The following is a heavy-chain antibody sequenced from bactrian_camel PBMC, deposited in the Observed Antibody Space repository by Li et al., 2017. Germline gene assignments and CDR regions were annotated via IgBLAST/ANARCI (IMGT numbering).Heavy chain of an antibody. CDR1: RYTVRSNC. CDR3: TYASLWRCLERRDIGY. CDR2: IDADDIT. V-gene: IGHV3S26*01. J-gene: IGHJ6*01. Sequence: HVQLVESGGGSAQAGGSLTLSCVASRYTVRSNCMAWFRQAPGKEREGVAAIDADDITEYPDSLKGRFTISKDNTKNTLYLQMNSLKPEDTAMYYCTYASLWRCLERRDIGYWGQGTQVTVS. D-gene: IGHD8*01.